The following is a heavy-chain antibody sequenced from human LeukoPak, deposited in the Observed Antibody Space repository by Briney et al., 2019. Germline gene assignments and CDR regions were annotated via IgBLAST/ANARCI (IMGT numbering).Heavy chain of an antibody. J-gene: IGHJ3*02. Sequence: SETLSLTCAVSGGSMSSYHWNWIRQPPGKGLEWIAYIYYSGSTNYNPSLESRVTISMDTSKNQFSLKLTSVTAADTAVYYCARGDVFDIWGQGTLITVSS. CDR1: GGSMSSYH. CDR3: ARGDVFDI. CDR2: IYYSGST. V-gene: IGHV4-59*01.